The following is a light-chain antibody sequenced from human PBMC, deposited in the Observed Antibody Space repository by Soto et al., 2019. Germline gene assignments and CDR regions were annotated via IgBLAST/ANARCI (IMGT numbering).Light chain of an antibody. CDR3: QQYNNWPLT. CDR1: QSVSYN. CDR2: DAS. Sequence: ETVMTQSPATLSVSPGDRATLSCSASQSVSYNLAWYQQKPGQAPRLLIYDASTRATGIPARFSGSASGTEFPLTISSLLSEDFAVYYCQQYNNWPLTFGGGTKVEMK. J-gene: IGKJ4*01. V-gene: IGKV3D-15*01.